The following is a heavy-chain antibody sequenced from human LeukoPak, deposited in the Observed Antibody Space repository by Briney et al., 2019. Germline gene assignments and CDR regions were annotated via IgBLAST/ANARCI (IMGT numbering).Heavy chain of an antibody. D-gene: IGHD2-2*01. V-gene: IGHV3-23*01. CDR3: AKNIVVVPAAIDY. Sequence: SGGSLRLSCAASGFTFSSYAMSWVRQAPGKGLEWVSAISGSGGSTYYADSVKGRFTISRDNSKNTLYLQMSSLRAEDAAVYYCAKNIVVVPAAIDYWGQGTLVTVSS. CDR2: ISGSGGST. CDR1: GFTFSSYA. J-gene: IGHJ4*02.